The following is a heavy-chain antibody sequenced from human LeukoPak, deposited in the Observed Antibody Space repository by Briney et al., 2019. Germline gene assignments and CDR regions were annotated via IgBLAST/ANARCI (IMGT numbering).Heavy chain of an antibody. D-gene: IGHD4-17*01. J-gene: IGHJ3*02. V-gene: IGHV3-9*01. CDR3: AKVTTVTAKLYDAFDI. CDR2: ISWNSGSI. CDR1: GFTFDDYA. Sequence: GGSLRLSCAASGFTFDDYAMHWVRQAPGKGLEWVSGISWNSGSIGYADSVKGRFTISRDNAKNSLYLQMNSLRAEDTALYYCAKVTTVTAKLYDAFDIWGQGTMVTVSS.